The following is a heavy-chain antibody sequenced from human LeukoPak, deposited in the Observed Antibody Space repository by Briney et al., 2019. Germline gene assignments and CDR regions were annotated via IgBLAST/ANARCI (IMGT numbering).Heavy chain of an antibody. J-gene: IGHJ4*02. V-gene: IGHV5-51*01. Sequence: GESLKISCQVSGYSFTYYWIGWVRQMPGKGLEWMGIIYPHDSETRYSPSFQGQVTISADKSISTAYLQWSSLKASDTAMYYCARRRRYSAVDYWGQGTLVTVSS. D-gene: IGHD5-18*01. CDR1: GYSFTYYW. CDR2: IYPHDSET. CDR3: ARRRRYSAVDY.